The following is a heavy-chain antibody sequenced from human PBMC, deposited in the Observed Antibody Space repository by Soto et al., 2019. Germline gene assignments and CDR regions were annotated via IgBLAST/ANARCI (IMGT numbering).Heavy chain of an antibody. D-gene: IGHD2-15*01. Sequence: SETLSLTCTVSGGSISSGNHYWSWIRQPPGKGLEWIGFISYSGSAYYNPSLKSRVTISVDTSKNQFSLNLSFVTAADTAVYYCATMGTPATGLYYFDYWGQGTLVTVSS. J-gene: IGHJ4*02. V-gene: IGHV4-30-4*01. CDR3: ATMGTPATGLYYFDY. CDR2: ISYSGSA. CDR1: GGSISSGNHY.